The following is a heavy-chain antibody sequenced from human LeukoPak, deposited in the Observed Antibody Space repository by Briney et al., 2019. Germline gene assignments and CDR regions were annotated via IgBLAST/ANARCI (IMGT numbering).Heavy chain of an antibody. CDR2: IYSGGST. V-gene: IGHV3-53*01. J-gene: IGHJ4*02. D-gene: IGHD1-14*01. CDR3: ARETNVQAFDY. Sequence: PGGSLRLSCAASGFTVSSNYMSWVRQAPGKGLEWVSVIYSGGSTYYADSVKGRFTISRDKAKNLLYLQMNCLRAEDTAVYYCARETNVQAFDYWGQGTLVTVSS. CDR1: GFTVSSNY.